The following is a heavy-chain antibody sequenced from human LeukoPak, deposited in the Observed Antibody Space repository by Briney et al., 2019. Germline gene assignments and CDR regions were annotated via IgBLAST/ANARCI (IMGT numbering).Heavy chain of an antibody. CDR1: GSSFTSYW. J-gene: IGHJ4*02. CDR3: ARYDYYGSGSHDY. CDR2: IYPGDSDT. Sequence: GASLQISCKGSGSSFTSYWIGWVRQLPGRGLEWMGIIYPGDSDTRYSPSFQGQVTISADKSISTAYLQWSSLKASDTAMYYCARYDYYGSGSHDYWGQGTLVTVSS. D-gene: IGHD3-10*01. V-gene: IGHV5-51*01.